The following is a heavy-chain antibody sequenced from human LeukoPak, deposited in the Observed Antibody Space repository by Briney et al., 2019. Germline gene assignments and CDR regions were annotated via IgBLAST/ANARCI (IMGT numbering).Heavy chain of an antibody. D-gene: IGHD6-19*01. V-gene: IGHV3-74*01. CDR2: VKGDGSGI. CDR3: AKIRGHIAVAGTKGYFDY. J-gene: IGHJ4*02. CDR1: GFSFSDYW. Sequence: GGSLRLSCAASGFSFSDYWMLWVRQAPGKGLLWVSRVKGDGSGITYADSVKGRFTISRDNSKNTLYLQMNSLRAEDTAVYYCAKIRGHIAVAGTKGYFDYWGQGTLVTVSS.